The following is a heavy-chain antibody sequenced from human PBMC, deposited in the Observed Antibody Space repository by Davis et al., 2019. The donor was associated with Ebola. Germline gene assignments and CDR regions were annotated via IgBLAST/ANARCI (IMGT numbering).Heavy chain of an antibody. J-gene: IGHJ2*01. Sequence: SETLSLTCTVSGGSISSSSYYWSWIRQPPGKGLEWIGYIYYSGSTNYNPSLKSRVTISVDTSKNQFSLKLSSVTAADTAVYYCARVVFVAGATPTWYFDLWGRGTLVTVSP. D-gene: IGHD2-15*01. CDR3: ARVVFVAGATPTWYFDL. CDR1: GGSISSSSYY. CDR2: IYYSGST. V-gene: IGHV4-61*05.